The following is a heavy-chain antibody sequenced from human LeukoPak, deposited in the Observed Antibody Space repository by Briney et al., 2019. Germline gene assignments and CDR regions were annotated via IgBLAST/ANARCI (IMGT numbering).Heavy chain of an antibody. CDR2: ISSSGSTI. J-gene: IGHJ5*02. D-gene: IGHD4-17*01. CDR1: GFTFSDYY. Sequence: NPGGYLRLSCAASGFTFSDYYMSWIRQAPGKGLEWVSYISSSGSTIYYADSVKGRFTISRDNSKNTLYLQMNSLRAEDTAVYYCARTPFYGDYDEGFFDPWGQGTLVTVSS. V-gene: IGHV3-11*04. CDR3: ARTPFYGDYDEGFFDP.